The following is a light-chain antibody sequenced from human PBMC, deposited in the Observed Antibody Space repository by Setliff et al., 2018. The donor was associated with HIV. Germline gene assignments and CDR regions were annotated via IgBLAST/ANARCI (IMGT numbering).Light chain of an antibody. CDR3: LQYYDGPRT. Sequence: VVTQSPDTLYVSPGETVTLSCTTSQAVNNKVAWYLHRPGQGPKLLIYDASFRAADVPARFSGSGSGTGYTFAIASLQSDDFGIYYCLQYYDGPRTFGQGTKVDIK. J-gene: IGKJ1*01. V-gene: IGKV3-15*01. CDR1: QAVNNK. CDR2: DAS.